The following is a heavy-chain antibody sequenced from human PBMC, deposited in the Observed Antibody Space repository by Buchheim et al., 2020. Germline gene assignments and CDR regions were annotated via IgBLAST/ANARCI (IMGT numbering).Heavy chain of an antibody. CDR2: IYYSGST. D-gene: IGHD2-21*02. Sequence: QVQLQESGPGLVKPSETLSLTCTVSGGSISSSSYYWGWIRQPPGKGLEWIGSIYYSGSTYYNPSLKSRVTISVDTSKNQFPLKLSSVTAADTAVYYCARRVFAMVTAIYDYWGQGTL. J-gene: IGHJ4*02. V-gene: IGHV4-39*01. CDR3: ARRVFAMVTAIYDY. CDR1: GGSISSSSYY.